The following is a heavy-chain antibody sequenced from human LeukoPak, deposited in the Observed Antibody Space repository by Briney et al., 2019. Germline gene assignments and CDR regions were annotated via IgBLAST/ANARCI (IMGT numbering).Heavy chain of an antibody. CDR2: IYYSGST. J-gene: IGHJ5*02. D-gene: IGHD3-3*01. CDR1: GGSISSGGYY. Sequence: SQTLSLTCTVSGGSISSGGYYWSWIRQHPGKGLEWIGYIYYSGSTYHNPSLKSRVTISVDTSKNQFSLKLSSVTAADTAVYYCARGYYDFWSGYYTDTWGQGTLVTVSS. CDR3: ARGYYDFWSGYYTDT. V-gene: IGHV4-31*03.